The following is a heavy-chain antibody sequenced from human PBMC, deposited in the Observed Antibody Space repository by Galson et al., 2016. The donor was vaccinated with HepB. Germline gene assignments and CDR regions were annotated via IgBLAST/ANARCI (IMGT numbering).Heavy chain of an antibody. CDR3: ARDNWEMAAVDY. CDR2: ISGSGDRI. CDR1: GFTFNNYA. Sequence: SLRLSCAASGFTFNNYAMSWVRQAPGKGLEWVSGISGSGDRIYYADSVKGRFTISRDNAKNSLYLQMNSLRAEDTAVYFCARDNWEMAAVDYWGQGTLVTVSS. V-gene: IGHV3-23*01. D-gene: IGHD5-24*01. J-gene: IGHJ4*02.